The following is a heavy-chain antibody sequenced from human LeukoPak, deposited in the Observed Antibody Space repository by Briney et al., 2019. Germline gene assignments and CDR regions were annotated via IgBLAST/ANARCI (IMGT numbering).Heavy chain of an antibody. J-gene: IGHJ4*02. CDR1: GFTVSSNS. CDR2: IYSDNT. V-gene: IGHV3-53*01. CDR3: ASPQGYYYDSSGYRY. Sequence: GGSLRLSCTVSGFTVSSNSMSWVCQAPGKGLEWVSFIYSDNTHYSDSVKGRFTISRDNSKNTLYLQMNSLRAEDTAVYYCASPQGYYYDSSGYRYWGQGTLVTVSS. D-gene: IGHD3-22*01.